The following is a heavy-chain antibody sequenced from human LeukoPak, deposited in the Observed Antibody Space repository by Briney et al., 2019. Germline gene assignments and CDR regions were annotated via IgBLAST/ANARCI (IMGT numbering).Heavy chain of an antibody. J-gene: IGHJ5*02. CDR1: GFKFRDYY. Sequence: GRSLRLSCAASGFKFRDYYMSWIRQAPGKGLEWISYITMSGSVIQYSSSVKGRFTTSRDNARNSLYLQMNSLRADDTAVYYCARGGWSRGWFDPWGQGTLVTVSS. D-gene: IGHD6-19*01. CDR3: ARGGWSRGWFDP. CDR2: ITMSGSVI. V-gene: IGHV3-11*01.